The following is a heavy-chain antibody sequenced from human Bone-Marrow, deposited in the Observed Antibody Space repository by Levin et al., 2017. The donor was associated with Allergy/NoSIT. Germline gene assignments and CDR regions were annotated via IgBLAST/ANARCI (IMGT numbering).Heavy chain of an antibody. V-gene: IGHV3-30*04. J-gene: IGHJ4*02. CDR1: GFTFSSYA. CDR3: ARGPVDTAMGLGVGITMLRGPPLDY. CDR2: ISYDGSNK. D-gene: IGHD5-18*01. Sequence: GGSLRLSCAASGFTFSSYAMHWVRQAPGKGLEWVAVISYDGSNKYYADSVKGRFTISRDNSKNTLYLQMNSLRAEDTAVYYCARGPVDTAMGLGVGITMLRGPPLDYWGQGTLVTVSS.